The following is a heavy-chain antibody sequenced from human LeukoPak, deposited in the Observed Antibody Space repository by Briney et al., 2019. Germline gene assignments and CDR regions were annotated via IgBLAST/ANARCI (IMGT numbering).Heavy chain of an antibody. CDR1: GGTFSSYA. V-gene: IGHV1-69*13. CDR3: AREAADSSGYYHHGG. CDR2: IIPIFGTA. D-gene: IGHD3-22*01. Sequence: SVKVSCKASGGTFSSYAISWVRQAPGQGLEWMGGIIPIFGTANYAQKFQGRVTITADESTSTAYMELSSLRSEDTAVYHCAREAADSSGYYHHGGWGQGTLVTVSS. J-gene: IGHJ4*02.